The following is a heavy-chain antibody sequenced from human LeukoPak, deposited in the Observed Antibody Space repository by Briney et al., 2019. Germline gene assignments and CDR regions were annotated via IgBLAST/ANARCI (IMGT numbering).Heavy chain of an antibody. Sequence: PGGSLRLSCAASGFTFSGYGMRWVRQAPGKGLEWVAVISYDGTNKYYADSVKGRFTISRDNSKNTLSLQMNSLRAEDTAVYYCAKGTRYCSSTSCLTPYFDYGGREPWSPSPQ. D-gene: IGHD2-2*01. CDR2: ISYDGTNK. CDR1: GFTFSGYG. CDR3: AKGTRYCSSTSCLTPYFDY. V-gene: IGHV3-30*18. J-gene: IGHJ4*02.